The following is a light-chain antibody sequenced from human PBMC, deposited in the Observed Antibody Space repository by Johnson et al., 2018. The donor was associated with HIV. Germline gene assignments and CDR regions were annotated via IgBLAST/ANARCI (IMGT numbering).Light chain of an antibody. CDR2: ENN. J-gene: IGLJ1*01. CDR1: NSNIGNNY. V-gene: IGLV1-51*02. Sequence: QSVLTQPPSVSAAPGQKVTISCSGSNSNIGNNYVSWYQQLPGTAPKLLIYENNQRSSGIPDRFSGSKSATSATLGITGLQTGDEADYYCGTWDSSLRVYVFGRWTKVTVL. CDR3: GTWDSSLRVYV.